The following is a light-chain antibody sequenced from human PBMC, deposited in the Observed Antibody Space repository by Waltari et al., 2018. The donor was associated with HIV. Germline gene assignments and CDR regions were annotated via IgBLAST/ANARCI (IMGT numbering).Light chain of an antibody. CDR1: SLGTQY. Sequence: SHELTQSPSLSVSPGQTASVPCSGDSLGTQYVYWYQHKPGQSPVLVIYQDTKRPSGIPERFSGSNSGNTATLTISGTQVMDEADYYCQAWDSNTAVFGSGTKVTVL. CDR2: QDT. CDR3: QAWDSNTAV. J-gene: IGLJ1*01. V-gene: IGLV3-1*01.